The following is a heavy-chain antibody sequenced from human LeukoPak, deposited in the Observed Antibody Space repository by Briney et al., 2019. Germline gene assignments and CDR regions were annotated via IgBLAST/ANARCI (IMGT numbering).Heavy chain of an antibody. CDR1: GFTFSSYG. D-gene: IGHD3-3*01. J-gene: IGHJ6*02. CDR3: AKVGGQLRFLEWLLPQTEYGMDV. Sequence: PGGSLRLSCAASGFTFSSYGMHWVRQAPGKGLEWVAVISYDGSNKYYADFVKGRFTISRDNSKNTLYLQMNSLRAEDTAVYYCAKVGGQLRFLEWLLPQTEYGMDVWGQGTTVTVSS. V-gene: IGHV3-30*18. CDR2: ISYDGSNK.